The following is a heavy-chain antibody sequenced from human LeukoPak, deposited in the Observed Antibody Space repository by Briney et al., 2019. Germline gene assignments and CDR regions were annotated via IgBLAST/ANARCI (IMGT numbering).Heavy chain of an antibody. D-gene: IGHD5-24*01. CDR2: IYHSGTT. Sequence: PSETLSLTCSVSGVSISSVNWWCWVRQSPGKGLEWIGEIYHSGTTNYNPSLKSRVTISVDKSQNQFSLKLTSVTAADTAVYYCARESRGPDYWGQGTLVTVSS. CDR3: ARESRGPDY. J-gene: IGHJ4*02. V-gene: IGHV4-4*02. CDR1: GVSISSVNW.